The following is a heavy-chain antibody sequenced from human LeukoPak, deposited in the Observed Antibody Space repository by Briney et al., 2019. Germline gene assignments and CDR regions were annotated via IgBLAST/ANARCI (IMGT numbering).Heavy chain of an antibody. J-gene: IGHJ4*02. CDR2: INPNSGGR. CDR1: GYTFTDYY. Sequence: ASMKVSCKASGYTFTDYYMHWVRQAPGQGLEWMGWINPNSGGRNFAQKFQGRVAMTRDTSISTAYMELGSLRSDDTAVYYCARARWQLVPYFDSWGQGTLVTVSS. V-gene: IGHV1-2*02. CDR3: ARARWQLVPYFDS. D-gene: IGHD6-6*01.